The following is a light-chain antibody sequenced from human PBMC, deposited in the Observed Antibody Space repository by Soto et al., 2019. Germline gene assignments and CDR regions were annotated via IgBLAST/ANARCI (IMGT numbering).Light chain of an antibody. V-gene: IGLV4-69*01. Sequence: QLVLTQSPSASASLGASVKLTCTLSSGHSSYAIAWHQQQPEKGPRYLMKLNGDGSHDKGDGIPDRFSGSSSGAERYLTISRLQSEDEADYYCQTWDTGIRVFGGGTKLTVL. J-gene: IGLJ2*01. CDR3: QTWDTGIRV. CDR2: LNGDGSH. CDR1: SGHSSYA.